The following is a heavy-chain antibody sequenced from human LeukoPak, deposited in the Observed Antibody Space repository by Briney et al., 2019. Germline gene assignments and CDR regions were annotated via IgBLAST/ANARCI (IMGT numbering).Heavy chain of an antibody. V-gene: IGHV3-23*01. D-gene: IGHD2-2*01. CDR3: AIVSGLPAAAFDY. CDR2: ISGSGGST. CDR1: GFTFSSYA. Sequence: PGGSLRLPCAASGFTFSSYAMSWVRQAPGKGLEWVSAISGSGGSTYYADSVKGRFTISRDNSKNTLYLQMNSLRAEDTAVYYCAIVSGLPAAAFDYWGQGTLVTVSS. J-gene: IGHJ4*02.